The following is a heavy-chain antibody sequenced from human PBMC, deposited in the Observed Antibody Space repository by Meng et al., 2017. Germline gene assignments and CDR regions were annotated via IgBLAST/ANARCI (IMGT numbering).Heavy chain of an antibody. CDR1: GYTFTSYY. V-gene: IGHV1-69*05. CDR2: IIPIFGTA. J-gene: IGHJ4*02. D-gene: IGHD5-18*01. Sequence: SVKVSCKASGYTFTSYYMHWVRQAPGQGLEWMGGIIPIFGTANYAQKFQGRVTITTDESTSTAYMELSSLRSEDTAVYYCARGISDGYSYGFFQYYFDYWGQGTLVTVSS. CDR3: ARGISDGYSYGFFQYYFDY.